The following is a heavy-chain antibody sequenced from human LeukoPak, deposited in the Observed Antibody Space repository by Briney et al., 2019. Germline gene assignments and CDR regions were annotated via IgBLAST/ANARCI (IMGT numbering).Heavy chain of an antibody. CDR3: ARASDGYNYYDY. V-gene: IGHV3-30*03. CDR2: ISYDGSNK. Sequence: GGSLRLSCAASGFTFSSYGMHWVRQAPGKGLEWVAVISYDGSNKYYADSVKGRFTISRENAKNSLYLQMNSLRVGDTAVYYCARASDGYNYYDYWGQGTLVTVSS. D-gene: IGHD5-24*01. J-gene: IGHJ4*02. CDR1: GFTFSSYG.